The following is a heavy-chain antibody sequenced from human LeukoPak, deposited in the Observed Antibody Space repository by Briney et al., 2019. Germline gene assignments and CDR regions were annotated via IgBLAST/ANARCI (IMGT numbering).Heavy chain of an antibody. CDR1: GASISSGNYY. CDR2: IYHSGST. CDR3: ARGIQRSYGSGGYSFHFDS. J-gene: IGHJ4*02. V-gene: IGHV4-31*03. D-gene: IGHD3-10*01. Sequence: PSQTLSLTCTVSGASISSGNYYWSWVRQHPGKGLEWIGYIYHSGSTHYNPPLNSRGTISPDTSKNQFSLKLSSVTAADTATYYCARGIQRSYGSGGYSFHFDSWGRGTLVTVSP.